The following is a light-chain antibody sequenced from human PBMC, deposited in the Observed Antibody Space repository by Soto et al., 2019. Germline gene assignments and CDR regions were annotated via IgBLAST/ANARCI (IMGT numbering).Light chain of an antibody. V-gene: IGLV2-14*01. CDR2: EVS. Sequence: QSALTQPASVSGSPGQSITISCTGTSSDVGGYNYVSCYQQHPGKAPKLMMYEVSNRPSGVSNRFSGSKSGNTASLTISGLQAEDEADYYCSSYTSSSTLVVFGGGTKLTVL. J-gene: IGLJ2*01. CDR1: SSDVGGYNY. CDR3: SSYTSSSTLVV.